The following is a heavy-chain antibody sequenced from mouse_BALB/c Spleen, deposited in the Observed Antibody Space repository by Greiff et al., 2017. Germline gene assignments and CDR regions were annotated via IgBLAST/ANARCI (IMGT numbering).Heavy chain of an antibody. J-gene: IGHJ4*01. CDR2: IDPETGGT. V-gene: IGHV1-15*01. CDR1: GYTFTDYE. CDR3: TRSDYYGSSYAMDY. D-gene: IGHD1-1*01. Sequence: QVQLQQSGAELVRPGASVTLSCKASGYTFTDYEMHWVKQTPVHGLEWIGAIDPETGGTAYNQKFKGKATLTADKSSSTAYMELRSLTSEDSAVYYCTRSDYYGSSYAMDYWGQGTSVTVSA.